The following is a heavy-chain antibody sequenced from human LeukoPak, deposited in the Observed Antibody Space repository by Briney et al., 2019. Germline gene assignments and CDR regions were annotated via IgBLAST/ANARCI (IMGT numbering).Heavy chain of an antibody. D-gene: IGHD3-9*01. CDR2: IIPIFGTA. J-gene: IGHJ4*02. CDR1: GGTFSSYA. V-gene: IGHV1-69*13. CDR3: AREGVYYDILTGYYYY. Sequence: SVKVSCKASGGTFSSYAISWVRQAPGQGLEWMGGIIPIFGTANYAQKFQGRVTITADESTSTAYMELSSQRSEDTAVYYCAREGVYYDILTGYYYYWGQGTLVTVSS.